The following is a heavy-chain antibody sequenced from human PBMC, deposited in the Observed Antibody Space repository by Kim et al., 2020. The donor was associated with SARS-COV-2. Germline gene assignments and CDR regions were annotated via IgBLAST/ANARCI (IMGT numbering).Heavy chain of an antibody. V-gene: IGHV4-61*03. CDR2: TT. Sequence: TTNDNPSLKSRVTISLDTSQKRFSLGLSSVTAADSAVYYCARDPLEGSFDIWGQGTTVTVSS. J-gene: IGHJ3*02. CDR3: ARDPLEGSFDI.